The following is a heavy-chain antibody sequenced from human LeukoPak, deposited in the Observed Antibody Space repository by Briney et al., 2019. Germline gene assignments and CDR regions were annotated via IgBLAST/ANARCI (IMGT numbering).Heavy chain of an antibody. J-gene: IGHJ1*01. CDR1: GFTFSSYG. D-gene: IGHD3-3*01. CDR3: AKADDFWSGYRD. Sequence: GGSLRLSCAASGFTFSSYGMHWVRQAPGKGLEWVAFIRYDGSNKYYADSVKGRFTISRDNSKNTLYLQMNSLRAEDTAVYYCAKADDFWSGYRDWGQGTLVAVSS. V-gene: IGHV3-30*02. CDR2: IRYDGSNK.